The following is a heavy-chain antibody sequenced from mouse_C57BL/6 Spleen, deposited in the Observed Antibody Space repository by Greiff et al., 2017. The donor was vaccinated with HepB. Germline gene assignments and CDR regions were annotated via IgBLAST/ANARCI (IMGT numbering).Heavy chain of an antibody. J-gene: IGHJ2*01. Sequence: EVQLQQSGPELVKPGASVKMSCKASGYTFTDYNMHWVKQSHGKSLEWIGYINPNNGGTSYNQKFKGKATLTVNKSSSTAYMELRSLTSEDSAVYYCARDGITTVVATDYFDYWGQGTTLTVSS. CDR3: ARDGITTVVATDYFDY. CDR2: INPNNGGT. CDR1: GYTFTDYN. V-gene: IGHV1-22*01. D-gene: IGHD1-1*01.